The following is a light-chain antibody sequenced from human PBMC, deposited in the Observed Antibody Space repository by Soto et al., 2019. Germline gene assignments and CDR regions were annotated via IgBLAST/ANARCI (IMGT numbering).Light chain of an antibody. CDR3: SSYTGGSIYVI. V-gene: IGLV2-14*01. CDR2: EVS. CDR1: TSDVGGYTY. J-gene: IGLJ2*01. Sequence: QSVLAQPASVSGSPGQSITISCTGTTSDVGGYTYVSWYQQHPGKAPKLIIYEVSNRPSGVSNRFSGSKSGNTASLTISGLQADDEADYFCSSYTGGSIYVIFGGGTKLTVL.